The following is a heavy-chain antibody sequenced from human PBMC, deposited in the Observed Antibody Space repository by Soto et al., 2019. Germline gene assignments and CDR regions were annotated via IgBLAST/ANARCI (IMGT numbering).Heavy chain of an antibody. CDR1: GFIFGTYV. V-gene: IGHV3-23*01. D-gene: IGHD6-19*01. J-gene: IGHJ4*01. CDR2: ISDNGGST. CDR3: ARRQAGTYGYFFDF. Sequence: GGSLRLSCAASGFIFGTYVMSWVRQAPGKGLEWVSGISDNGGSTNYAGAVKGRFIISRDNSENTLFLQLNSLRAEDTAVYYCARRQAGTYGYFFDFWGRGTLVTVSS.